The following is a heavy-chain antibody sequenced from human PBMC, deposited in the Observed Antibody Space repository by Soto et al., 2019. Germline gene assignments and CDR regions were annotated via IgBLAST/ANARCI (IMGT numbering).Heavy chain of an antibody. D-gene: IGHD3-10*01. Sequence: EVQLLESGGGLVQPGGSLRLSCAASGFTFSSYAMSWVRQAPGKGLEWVSAISGSGGSTYYADSVKGRFTISRDNSKNTLYLQMNSLRAEDAAVYYCAKDGLGFGELPYSDYWGQGTLVTVSS. J-gene: IGHJ4*02. CDR3: AKDGLGFGELPYSDY. CDR1: GFTFSSYA. V-gene: IGHV3-23*01. CDR2: ISGSGGST.